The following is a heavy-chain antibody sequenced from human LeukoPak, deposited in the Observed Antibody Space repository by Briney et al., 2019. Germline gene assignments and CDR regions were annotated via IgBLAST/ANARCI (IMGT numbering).Heavy chain of an antibody. V-gene: IGHV3-7*01. CDR1: GFTFSSYW. CDR2: IKRDGNEK. D-gene: IGHD3-10*01. J-gene: IGHJ5*01. Sequence: GGSLRLSCAASGFTFSSYWMNWVRQAPGKGREWVANIKRDGNEKNYVDSVRGRFSISRDNAKNSLYLQMDSLRAEDTAVYYCAKEGAFPIITYDSWGQGALVTVSS. CDR3: AKEGAFPIITYDS.